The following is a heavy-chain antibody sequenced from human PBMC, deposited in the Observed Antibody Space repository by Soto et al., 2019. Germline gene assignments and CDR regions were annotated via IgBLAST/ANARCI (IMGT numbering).Heavy chain of an antibody. V-gene: IGHV3-23*01. CDR3: AKVIVVIAAAGDYFDY. CDR2: VSGNSGSS. J-gene: IGHJ4*02. D-gene: IGHD2-15*01. Sequence: GGSLRLSCAASGFTFNNYAMSWVRQAPGKGLEWVSVVSGNSGSSGYADSVKGRFTISRDNSKNTLYLQMNSLRDEDTAVYYCAKVIVVIAAAGDYFDYWGQGTLVTVSS. CDR1: GFTFNNYA.